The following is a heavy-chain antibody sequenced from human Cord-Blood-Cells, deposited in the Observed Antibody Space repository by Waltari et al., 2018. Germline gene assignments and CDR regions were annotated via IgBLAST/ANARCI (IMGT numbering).Heavy chain of an antibody. CDR3: ARDGQVATTAFDI. D-gene: IGHD5-12*01. V-gene: IGHV1-69*09. J-gene: IGHJ3*02. Sequence: QVQLVQSGAEVKKPGSSVKVSCKASGGTFSSYAISWVRQTRGQGLEWMGRIIPVRVIANYAQKFQGRVTITAYKTTSTAYMELSGLRSEDTAVYYCARDGQVATTAFDIWGQGTMVTVSS. CDR1: GGTFSSYA. CDR2: IIPVRVIA.